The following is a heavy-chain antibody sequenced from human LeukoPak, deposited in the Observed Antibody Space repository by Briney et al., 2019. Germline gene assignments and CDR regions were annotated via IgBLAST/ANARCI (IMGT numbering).Heavy chain of an antibody. Sequence: PGGSLRLSCAASGFTFSSYSMNWVRQAPGKGLEWVSSISSSSSYIYYADSVKGRFTISRDNAKNSLYLQMNSLRAEDTAVYYCARDDFLLTGYFTALDYWGQGTLVTVSS. CDR3: ARDDFLLTGYFTALDY. J-gene: IGHJ4*02. CDR1: GFTFSSYS. CDR2: ISSSSSYI. D-gene: IGHD3-9*01. V-gene: IGHV3-21*01.